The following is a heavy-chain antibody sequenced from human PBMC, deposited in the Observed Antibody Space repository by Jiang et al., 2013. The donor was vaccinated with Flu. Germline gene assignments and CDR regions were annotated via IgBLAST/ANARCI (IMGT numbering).Heavy chain of an antibody. Sequence: VQLLESGGGLVQPGGSLRLSCAASGFNFNNYAMTWVRQAPGKGLEWVSAIGDSGATTYYADSVKGRFTISRDNSKNTLYLQMNRLRVEDTAVYYCAKATGDTMIVVDSLDCWGQGTLVTVSS. D-gene: IGHD3-22*01. CDR3: AKATGDTMIVVDSLDC. CDR1: GFNFNNYA. CDR2: IGDSGATT. V-gene: IGHV3-23*01. J-gene: IGHJ4*02.